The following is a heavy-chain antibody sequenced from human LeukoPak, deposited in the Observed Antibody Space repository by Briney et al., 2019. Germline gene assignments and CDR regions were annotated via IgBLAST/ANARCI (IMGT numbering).Heavy chain of an antibody. CDR2: ISTYNGNT. CDR1: GYTFTSYG. D-gene: IGHD6-19*01. J-gene: IGHJ6*03. V-gene: IGHV1-18*01. CDR3: ARDSSGWAYYYYYYMDV. Sequence: AASVKVSCKASGYTFTSYGISWVRQAPGQGLEWMGWISTYNGNTNYAQKLQGRVTMTTDTSTSTAYMELRSLRSDDTAVYYCARDSSGWAYYYYYYMDVWGKGTTVTTSS.